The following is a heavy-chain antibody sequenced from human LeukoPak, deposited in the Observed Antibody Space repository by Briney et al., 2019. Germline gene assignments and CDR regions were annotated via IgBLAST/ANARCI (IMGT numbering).Heavy chain of an antibody. J-gene: IGHJ4*02. CDR3: AKAMGGYYFY. D-gene: IGHD3-22*01. Sequence: GGSLRLSCEASGFTFGSHAMYWVRQAPGKGLEWVSAISGSGGSTYYADSVKGRFTISRDNSKNTLYLQMNSLRAEDTAVYYCAKAMGGYYFYWGQGTLVTVSS. V-gene: IGHV3-23*01. CDR1: GFTFGSHA. CDR2: ISGSGGST.